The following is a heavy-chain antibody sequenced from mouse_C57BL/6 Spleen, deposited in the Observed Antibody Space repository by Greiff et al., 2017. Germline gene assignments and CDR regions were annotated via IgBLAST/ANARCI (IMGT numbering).Heavy chain of an antibody. CDR3: ARWGTTVVAYYAMDY. J-gene: IGHJ4*01. V-gene: IGHV1-69*01. CDR2: IDPSDSYT. CDR1: GYTFTSYW. Sequence: QVQLQQPGAELVMPGASVKLSCKASGYTFTSYWMHWVKQRPGQGLEWIGEIDPSDSYTNYNQKFKGKSTLTVDKSSSTAYMQLSSLTSEDSAVYDCARWGTTVVAYYAMDYWGQGTSVTVSS. D-gene: IGHD1-1*01.